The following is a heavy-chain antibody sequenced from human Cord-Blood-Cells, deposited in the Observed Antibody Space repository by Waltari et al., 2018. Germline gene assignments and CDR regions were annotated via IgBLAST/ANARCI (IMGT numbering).Heavy chain of an antibody. CDR2: IYYRGST. Sequence: QVQLQESGPGLVKPSETLSLTCTVSGGSVSSGSYSWSWIRRPPGKGLEWSGYIYYRGSTNYNPSLKSRVTISVDTSKNQFSLKLSSVTAADTAVYYCARTTLGASYDYIWGSYRPDAFDIWGQGTMVTVSS. CDR3: ARTTLGASYDYIWGSYRPDAFDI. D-gene: IGHD3-16*02. CDR1: GGSVSSGSYS. J-gene: IGHJ3*02. V-gene: IGHV4-61*01.